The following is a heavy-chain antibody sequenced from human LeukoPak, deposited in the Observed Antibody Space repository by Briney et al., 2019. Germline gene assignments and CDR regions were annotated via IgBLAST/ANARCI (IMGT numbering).Heavy chain of an antibody. J-gene: IGHJ4*02. CDR1: GFTFSSYG. Sequence: GGSLRLSCAASGFTFSSYGTHWVRQAPGKGLEWVAVIWYDGSNKYYADSVKGRFTISRDNSKNTLYLQMNSLRAEDTAVYYCARDMTVDIVATIGYWGQGTLVTVSS. V-gene: IGHV3-33*01. D-gene: IGHD5-12*01. CDR2: IWYDGSNK. CDR3: ARDMTVDIVATIGY.